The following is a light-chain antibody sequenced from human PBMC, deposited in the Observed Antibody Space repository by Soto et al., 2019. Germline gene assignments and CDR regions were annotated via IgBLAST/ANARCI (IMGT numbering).Light chain of an antibody. CDR3: QHYGSSPYT. CDR2: GAS. Sequence: EIVLTQSPGTLSLSPGERATLSCRASQSVGSSYLAWFQQKPGQAPMPLIYGASSRATGIPDRFSGSGSGTDFTLTISRLEPEDFAVYYCQHYGSSPYTFGQGTKLEIK. CDR1: QSVGSSY. V-gene: IGKV3-20*01. J-gene: IGKJ2*01.